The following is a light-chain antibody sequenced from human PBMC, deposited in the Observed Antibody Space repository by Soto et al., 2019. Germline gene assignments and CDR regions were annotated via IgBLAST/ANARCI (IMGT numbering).Light chain of an antibody. CDR1: QSLLHTNGHKY. CDR2: LGS. J-gene: IGKJ1*01. V-gene: IGKV2-28*01. Sequence: DIVLTQSPLSLPVTPGEPASISCRSSQSLLHTNGHKYLDWCLHKPGQSPQLLVWLGSNRAAGVPERFGGSGVGTYFPLNISRGEAEDVGVYYCMQGLQTPWTFGQGTTVDIK. CDR3: MQGLQTPWT.